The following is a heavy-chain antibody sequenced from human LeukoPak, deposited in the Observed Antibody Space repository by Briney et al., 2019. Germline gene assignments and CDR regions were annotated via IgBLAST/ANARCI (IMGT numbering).Heavy chain of an antibody. J-gene: IGHJ5*02. CDR2: ISYDGGNK. CDR3: AKGQERMTTINWFDP. CDR1: GFTFSTYG. V-gene: IGHV3-30*18. Sequence: VGSLRLSCAASGFTFSTYGMHWVRQAPGKGLERVAVISYDGGNKWYTDSVKGRFAISRDDSKNTLYLQMDSLRAEDTAVYYCAKGQERMTTINWFDPWGQGTLVTVSS. D-gene: IGHD4-17*01.